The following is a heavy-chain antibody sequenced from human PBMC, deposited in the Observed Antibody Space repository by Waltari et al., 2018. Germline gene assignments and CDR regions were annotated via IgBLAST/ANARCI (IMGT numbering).Heavy chain of an antibody. J-gene: IGHJ3*02. Sequence: QVQLVQSGAEVKKPGSSVKVSCKASGGTFSSYAISWVRQAPGQGLEWMGGIIPIFGTANYAQKCQGRVTITADKSTSTAYMELSSLRSEDTAVYYCAKDQNWGRSPDDAFDIWGQGTMVTVSS. CDR2: IIPIFGTA. CDR3: AKDQNWGRSPDDAFDI. D-gene: IGHD3-16*01. CDR1: GGTFSSYA. V-gene: IGHV1-69*14.